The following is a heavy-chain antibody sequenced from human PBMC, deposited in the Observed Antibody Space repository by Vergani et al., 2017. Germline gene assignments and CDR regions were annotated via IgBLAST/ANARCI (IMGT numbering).Heavy chain of an antibody. CDR3: ARDVITMVRGVSHNDAFDI. J-gene: IGHJ3*02. CDR2: ISSSGSTI. D-gene: IGHD3-10*01. V-gene: IGHV3-11*01. CDR1: GFTFSDYY. Sequence: QVQLVESGGGLVKPGGSLRLSCAASGFTFSDYYMSWIRQAPGKGLEWVSYISSSGSTIYYADSVKGRFTISRDNAKNSLYLQMNSLRAEDTAVYYCARDVITMVRGVSHNDAFDIWGQGTMGTVSS.